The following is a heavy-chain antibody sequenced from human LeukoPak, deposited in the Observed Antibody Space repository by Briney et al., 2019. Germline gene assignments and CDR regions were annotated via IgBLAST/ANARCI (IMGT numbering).Heavy chain of an antibody. J-gene: IGHJ6*02. CDR1: EVTFSSHW. Sequence: GSLRLSCAASEVTFSSHWMSWVRQAPGKGLEWVANIKEDGSEKYYVDSVKGRFTISRDNTKNSLYLQMNSLRAEDTAVYYCCRRWLNYYYYGMDVWGQGATVTVSS. V-gene: IGHV3-7*01. D-gene: IGHD5-18*01. CDR3: CRRWLNYYYYGMDV. CDR2: IKEDGSEK.